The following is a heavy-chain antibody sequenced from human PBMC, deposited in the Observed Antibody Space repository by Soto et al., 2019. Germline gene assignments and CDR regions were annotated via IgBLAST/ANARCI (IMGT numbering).Heavy chain of an antibody. CDR3: ARTVAAVTEFDY. CDR2: IYYSGST. CDR1: GGSISSYY. Sequence: SGTLSLTCTVSGGSISSYYWSWIRQPPGKGLEWIGYIYYSGSTNYNPSLKSRVTISVDTPKNQFSLKLSSVTAADTAVYYCARTVAAVTEFDYWRQGTLVTVSS. J-gene: IGHJ4*02. D-gene: IGHD6-19*01. V-gene: IGHV4-59*08.